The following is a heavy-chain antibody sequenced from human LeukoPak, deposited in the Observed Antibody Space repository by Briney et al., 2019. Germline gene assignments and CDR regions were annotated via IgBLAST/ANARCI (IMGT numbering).Heavy chain of an antibody. CDR2: ISGSGGST. CDR1: GFTFSTYA. Sequence: GGSLRLSCVASGFTFSTYAVSWVRQAPGKGLVWVSGISGSGGSTHYPSSVKDRFTISRDNAKTAVYLQMNSLRAEDTAVYYCAKDLDSSGKSWAYFDYWGQGTLVTVTS. D-gene: IGHD1-26*01. CDR3: AKDLDSSGKSWAYFDY. J-gene: IGHJ4*02. V-gene: IGHV3-23*01.